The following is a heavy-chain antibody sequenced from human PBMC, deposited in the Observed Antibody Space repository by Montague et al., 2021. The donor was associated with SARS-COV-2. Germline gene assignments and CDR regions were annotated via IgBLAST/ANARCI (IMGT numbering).Heavy chain of an antibody. CDR1: GGSIRSSNYF. J-gene: IGHJ5*02. Sequence: SETRSLTCTVSGGSIRSSNYFWGWIRQPPGQGLESIGIIYHTGTTDYNPSLKSRATISMDTSKNQFSLKLNSVTAADTAVYFCARHYNSGWYKWLDPWGQGTLVTVSS. CDR2: IYHTGTT. D-gene: IGHD6-19*01. V-gene: IGHV4-39*01. CDR3: ARHYNSGWYKWLDP.